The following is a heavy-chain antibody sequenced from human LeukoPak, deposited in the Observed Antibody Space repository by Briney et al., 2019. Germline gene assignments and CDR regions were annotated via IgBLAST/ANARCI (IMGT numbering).Heavy chain of an antibody. CDR2: IKQDGSEK. Sequence: PGGSLRLSCAASGFTFSCYWMAWVRQAPGKGLEWVANIKQDGSEKYYVDSVKGRFTISRDNAKNSLYLQMNSLRAEDTAVYYCTRDAAAGVIMDYFDYWGQGTLVTVSS. V-gene: IGHV3-7*03. J-gene: IGHJ4*02. CDR1: GFTFSCYW. D-gene: IGHD3-10*01. CDR3: TRDAAAGVIMDYFDY.